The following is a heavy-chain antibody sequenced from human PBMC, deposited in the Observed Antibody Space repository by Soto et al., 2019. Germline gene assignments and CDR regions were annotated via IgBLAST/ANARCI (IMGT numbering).Heavy chain of an antibody. CDR3: TRGRLEPFDY. J-gene: IGHJ4*02. V-gene: IGHV3-74*01. CDR1: GFIFRNYW. D-gene: IGHD1-1*01. Sequence: GGSLRLSCAASGFIFRNYWMHWVRQAPGKGLVWVSRINDYGDRINYADSVEGRFTISRDDAKSELYLQMSNLRAEDTAVYYCTRGRLEPFDYWGQGALVTVSS. CDR2: INDYGDRI.